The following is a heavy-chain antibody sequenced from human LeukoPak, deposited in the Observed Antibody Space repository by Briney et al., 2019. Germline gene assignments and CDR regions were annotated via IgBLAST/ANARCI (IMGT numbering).Heavy chain of an antibody. Sequence: PGGSLRLSCAASGXTFSSYSMNWVRQAPGKGLEWVSSISSSSSYIYYADSVKGRFTISRDNAKNSLYLQINSLRAEDTAVYYCARDSDDYEGFDYWGQGTLVTVSS. CDR1: GXTFSSYS. CDR2: ISSSSSYI. V-gene: IGHV3-21*01. J-gene: IGHJ4*02. CDR3: ARDSDDYEGFDY. D-gene: IGHD3-16*01.